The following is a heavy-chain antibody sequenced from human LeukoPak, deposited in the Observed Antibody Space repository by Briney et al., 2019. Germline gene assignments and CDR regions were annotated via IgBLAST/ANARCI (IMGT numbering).Heavy chain of an antibody. CDR3: AELGITMIGGV. CDR2: ISGSGDST. CDR1: GFTFNKYG. J-gene: IGHJ6*04. V-gene: IGHV3-23*01. D-gene: IGHD3-10*02. Sequence: PGGSLRLSCAASGFTFNKYGMSWVRQAPGKGLEWVSSISGSGDSTYYADSVKGRFTISRDNAKNSLYLQMNSLRAEDTAVYYCAELGITMIGGVWGKGTTVTISS.